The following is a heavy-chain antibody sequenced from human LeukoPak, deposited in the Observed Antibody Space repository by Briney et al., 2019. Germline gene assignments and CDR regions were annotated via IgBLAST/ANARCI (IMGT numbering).Heavy chain of an antibody. D-gene: IGHD2-21*02. J-gene: IGHJ4*02. CDR2: LYFGGAN. CDR1: GASVVTNF. V-gene: IGHV4-59*02. CDR3: ARMRMVTGSPYLDN. Sequence: TPSETLSLTCNVSGASVVTNFWAWIRQPPGKGLEFLGYLYFGGANKYNPSLRGRVTIAADTSKNQFSLTLSAAPAADKGVYFCARMRMVTGSPYLDNWGQGTRVTVSS.